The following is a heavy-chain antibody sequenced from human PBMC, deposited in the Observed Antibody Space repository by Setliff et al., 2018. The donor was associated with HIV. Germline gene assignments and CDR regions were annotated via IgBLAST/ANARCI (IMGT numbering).Heavy chain of an antibody. CDR2: IIPVFGPP. CDR3: ARTEAYNNYEDY. Sequence: ASVKVSCKTSGGTFSIFSITWVRQAPGQGLEWMGGIIPVFGPPNYAQRFQGRVTMTRDTSTSTSNMELRSLRSDDTAVYYCARTEAYNNYEDYWGQGTQVTVSS. CDR1: GGTFSIFS. D-gene: IGHD3-10*01. V-gene: IGHV1-69*05. J-gene: IGHJ4*02.